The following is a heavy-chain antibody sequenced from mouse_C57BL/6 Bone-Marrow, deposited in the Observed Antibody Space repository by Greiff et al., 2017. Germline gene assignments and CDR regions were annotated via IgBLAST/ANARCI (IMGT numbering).Heavy chain of an antibody. CDR1: GFTFSDYG. CDR2: ISSGSSTI. CDR3: ARGAGQAWFAY. J-gene: IGHJ3*01. Sequence: EVQLVESGGGLVKPGGSLKLSCAASGFTFSDYGMHWVRQAPEKGLEWVAYISSGSSTIYYADTVKGRFTIARDNAKHTLFLQMTSLRSEDTAMYYWARGAGQAWFAYWGQGTLVTVSA. V-gene: IGHV5-17*01. D-gene: IGHD6-1*01.